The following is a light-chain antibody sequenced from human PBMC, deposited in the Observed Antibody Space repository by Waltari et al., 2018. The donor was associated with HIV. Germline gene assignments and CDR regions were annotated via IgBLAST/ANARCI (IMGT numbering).Light chain of an antibody. CDR3: ATWDDNLGGRV. CDR2: RNG. V-gene: IGLV1-47*01. J-gene: IGLJ3*02. Sequence: QSVLTQPPSASGTPGQRLTISCSGSSSNIGINYVYWYQHFPGTAPKLLMYRNGQGPSGGPARFSGSKTGTSASLAISGLRAEDEADYYCATWDDNLGGRVFGGGTKLTVL. CDR1: SSNIGINY.